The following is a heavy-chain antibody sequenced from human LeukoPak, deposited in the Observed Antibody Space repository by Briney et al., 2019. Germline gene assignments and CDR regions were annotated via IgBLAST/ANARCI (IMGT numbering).Heavy chain of an antibody. CDR1: GFTFSNYG. Sequence: GGSLRLSCAASGFTFSNYGMSWVRQAPGKGLQWVSAISGSGGSTYYADSVKGRFTISRDNSKNTLYLQMNSLRAEDTAVYYCFTIFGVVTRDDAFDIWGQGTMVTVSS. CDR2: ISGSGGST. J-gene: IGHJ3*02. D-gene: IGHD3-3*01. V-gene: IGHV3-23*01. CDR3: FTIFGVVTRDDAFDI.